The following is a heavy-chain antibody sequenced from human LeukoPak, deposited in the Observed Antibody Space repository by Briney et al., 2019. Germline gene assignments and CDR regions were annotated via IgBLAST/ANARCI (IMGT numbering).Heavy chain of an antibody. CDR1: GFTFNSYA. CDR3: ARDRITMVRGVLSQHFDY. V-gene: IGHV3-23*01. J-gene: IGHJ4*02. CDR2: INVAGDRT. Sequence: GGSLRLSCTASGFTFNSYAMSWVRQAPGKGLEWVSGINVAGDRTYYADSVKGRFTISRDNSRYTLFLQMNSLRAEDTAVYYCARDRITMVRGVLSQHFDYWGQGTLVTVSS. D-gene: IGHD3-10*01.